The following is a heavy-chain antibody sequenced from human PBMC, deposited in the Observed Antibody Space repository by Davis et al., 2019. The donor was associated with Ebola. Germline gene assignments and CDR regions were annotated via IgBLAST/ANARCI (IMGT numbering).Heavy chain of an antibody. Sequence: GSLRLSCTVSGGSISSYYWSWIRQPPGKGLEWIGYIYYSGSTNYNPSLKSRVTISVDTSKNQFSLKLSSVTAADTAVYYCARQSYYFDSSDYLVPTFDYWGQGTLVTVSS. CDR3: ARQSYYFDSSDYLVPTFDY. V-gene: IGHV4-59*08. CDR2: IYYSGST. D-gene: IGHD3-22*01. J-gene: IGHJ4*02. CDR1: GGSISSYY.